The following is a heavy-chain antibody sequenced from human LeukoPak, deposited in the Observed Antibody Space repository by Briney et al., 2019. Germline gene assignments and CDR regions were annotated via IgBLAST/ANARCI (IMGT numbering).Heavy chain of an antibody. CDR3: ARGRELLRQDY. J-gene: IGHJ4*02. CDR2: ISAYNGNT. D-gene: IGHD1-26*01. Sequence: VASVKVSCKASGYTFTSYGISWVRQAPGQGLEWMGWISAYNGNTNYAQKLQGRVTITTDESTSTAYMELSSLRSEDTAVYYCARGRELLRQDYWGQGTLVTVSS. CDR1: GYTFTSYG. V-gene: IGHV1-18*01.